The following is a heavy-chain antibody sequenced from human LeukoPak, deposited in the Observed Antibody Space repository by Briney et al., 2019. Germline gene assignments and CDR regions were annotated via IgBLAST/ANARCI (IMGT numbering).Heavy chain of an antibody. J-gene: IGHJ5*02. CDR2: INHSGST. D-gene: IGHD2-21*01. V-gene: IGHV4-34*01. CDR1: GGSFSGYY. CDR3: ARGTYSDCGASRWFDP. Sequence: SETLSLTCAVYGGSFSGYYWSWIRQPPGKGLEWIGEINHSGSTNYNPSLKSRVTISVDTSKNQFSLKLSSVTAADTAVYYCARGTYSDCGASRWFDPWGQGTLVTVSS.